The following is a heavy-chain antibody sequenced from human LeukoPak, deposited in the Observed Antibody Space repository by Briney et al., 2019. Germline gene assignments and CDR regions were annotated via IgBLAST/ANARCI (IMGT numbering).Heavy chain of an antibody. D-gene: IGHD3-22*01. CDR1: GFTFSSYA. CDR3: ARDYHYYDSSEILTGLDY. Sequence: GGSLRLSCAASGFTFSSYAMHWVRQAPGKGLEWVAVISYDGSNKYYTDSVKGRFTISRDNSKNTLYLQMTSLRAEDTAVYYCARDYHYYDSSEILTGLDYWGQGTLVTVSS. V-gene: IGHV3-30*04. CDR2: ISYDGSNK. J-gene: IGHJ4*02.